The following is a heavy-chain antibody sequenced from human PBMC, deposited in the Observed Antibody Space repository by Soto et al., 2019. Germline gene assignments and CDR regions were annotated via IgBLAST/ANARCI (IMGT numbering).Heavy chain of an antibody. CDR1: GYTFTSYA. J-gene: IGHJ6*03. D-gene: IGHD2-2*01. V-gene: IGHV1-3*01. CDR3: ARDLIRADIVVVPAAGYYYYYMDV. CDR2: INAGNGNT. Sequence: ASVKVSCKASGYTFTSYAMHWVRQAPGQRLEWMGWINAGNGNTKYSQKFQGRVTITRDASASTAYMELSSLRSEDTAVYYCARDLIRADIVVVPAAGYYYYYMDVWGKGTTVTVSS.